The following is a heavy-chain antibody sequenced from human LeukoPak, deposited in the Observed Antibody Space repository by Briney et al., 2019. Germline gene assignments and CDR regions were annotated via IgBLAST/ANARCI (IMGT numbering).Heavy chain of an antibody. CDR2: IYSGGST. V-gene: IGHV3-53*01. J-gene: IGHJ6*03. CDR1: GFTVSSNY. CDR3: ARDSGGIYDFWSGSPYYMDV. D-gene: IGHD3-3*01. Sequence: GGSLRLSCAASGFTVSSNYMSWVRQAPGKGLEWVSVIYSGGSTYYADSVKGRFTISRDNSKNTLYRQMNSLRAEDTAVYYCARDSGGIYDFWSGSPYYMDVWGKGATVTVSS.